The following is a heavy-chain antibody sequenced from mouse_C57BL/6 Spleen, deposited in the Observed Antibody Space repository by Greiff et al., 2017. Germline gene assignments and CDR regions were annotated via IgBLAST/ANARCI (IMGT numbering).Heavy chain of an antibody. CDR3: ASNWDFDY. J-gene: IGHJ2*01. CDR2: IYPGDGDT. D-gene: IGHD4-1*01. CDR1: GYAFSSSW. V-gene: IGHV1-82*01. Sequence: QVQLKESGPELVKPGASVKISCKASGYAFSSSWMNWVKQRPGKGLEWIGRIYPGDGDTNYNGKFKGKATLTADKSSSTAYMQLSSLTSEDSAVYFCASNWDFDYWGQGTTLTVSS.